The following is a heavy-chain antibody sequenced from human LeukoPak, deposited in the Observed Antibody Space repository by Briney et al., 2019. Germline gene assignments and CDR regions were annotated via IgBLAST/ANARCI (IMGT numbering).Heavy chain of an antibody. CDR2: INPNSGGT. V-gene: IGHV1-2*02. J-gene: IGHJ4*02. D-gene: IGHD2-2*01. CDR3: ARLSEPSSTNAFDY. Sequence: GASVKVSCKASGYTFTGYYMHWVRQAPGQGLEWMGWINPNSGGTNYAQKFQGRVTMTRDTSISTAYMELSRLRSDDTAVYYCARLSEPSSTNAFDYWGQGTLVTVSS. CDR1: GYTFTGYY.